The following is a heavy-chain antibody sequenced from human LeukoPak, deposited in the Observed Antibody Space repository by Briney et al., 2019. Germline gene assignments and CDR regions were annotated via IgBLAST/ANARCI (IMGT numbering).Heavy chain of an antibody. J-gene: IGHJ4*02. D-gene: IGHD3-10*01. CDR3: AIDYYGSGSVNGY. CDR2: IIPIFGTA. Sequence: SVKVSRKASGGTFSSYAISWVRQAPGQGLEWMGGIIPIFGTANYAQKFQGRVTITADESTSTAYMELSSLRSEDTAVYYCAIDYYGSGSVNGYWGQGTLVTVFS. CDR1: GGTFSSYA. V-gene: IGHV1-69*13.